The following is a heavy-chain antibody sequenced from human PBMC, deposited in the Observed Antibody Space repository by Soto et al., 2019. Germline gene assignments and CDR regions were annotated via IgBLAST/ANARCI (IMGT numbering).Heavy chain of an antibody. V-gene: IGHV1-46*01. Sequence: ASVKVSCKASGYTFTSYYMHWVRQAPGQGLEWMGIINPSGGSTSYAQKFQGRVTMTRDTSTSTVYMELRSLRSDDTAVYYCARGRSIAVAGSSAVAFDIWGQGTMVTVSS. D-gene: IGHD6-19*01. CDR2: INPSGGST. J-gene: IGHJ3*02. CDR3: ARGRSIAVAGSSAVAFDI. CDR1: GYTFTSYY.